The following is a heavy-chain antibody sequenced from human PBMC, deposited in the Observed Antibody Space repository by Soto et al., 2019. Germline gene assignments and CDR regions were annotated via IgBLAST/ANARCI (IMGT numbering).Heavy chain of an antibody. Sequence: GASVKVSCKASGYTFTGYYMHWVRQAPGQGLEWMGWINPNSGGTNYAQKFQGWVTMTRDTSISTAYMELSRLRSDDTAVYYCARGGGITMISGFLDAFDIWGQGTMVTVSS. D-gene: IGHD3-22*01. J-gene: IGHJ3*02. CDR1: GYTFTGYY. V-gene: IGHV1-2*04. CDR3: ARGGGITMISGFLDAFDI. CDR2: INPNSGGT.